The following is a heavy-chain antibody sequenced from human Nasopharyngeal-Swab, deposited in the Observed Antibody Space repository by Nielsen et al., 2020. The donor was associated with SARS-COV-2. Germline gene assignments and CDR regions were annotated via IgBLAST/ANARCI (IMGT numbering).Heavy chain of an antibody. CDR1: GFTFSTYA. CDR2: ISYDGISK. D-gene: IGHD1-26*01. CDR3: ARDRGGSFPSYYFDY. V-gene: IGHV3-30-3*01. Sequence: LSLTGAASGFTFSTYAMHWVRQAPGKGLEWVALISYDGISKYFADSVKGRFTISRDHSKNTLYLQMNSLRPEDTAVYFCARDRGGSFPSYYFDYWGQGTLVTVSS. J-gene: IGHJ4*02.